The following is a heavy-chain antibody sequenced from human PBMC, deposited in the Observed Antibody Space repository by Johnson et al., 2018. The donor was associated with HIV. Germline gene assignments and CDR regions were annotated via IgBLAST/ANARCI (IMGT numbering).Heavy chain of an antibody. CDR3: VRGRISMTVVDLRGGAFDI. CDR1: GFTFSDYY. Sequence: QVQLVESGGGLVKPGGSLRLSCAASGFTFSDYYMSWIRQAPGKGLEWVAVISYDGSNKYYAASVKGRFTISRDNSKNTLYLQMNSLRAEETAIYYCVRGRISMTVVDLRGGAFDIWGQGTTVTVSS. J-gene: IGHJ3*02. D-gene: IGHD3-22*01. V-gene: IGHV3-30*03. CDR2: ISYDGSNK.